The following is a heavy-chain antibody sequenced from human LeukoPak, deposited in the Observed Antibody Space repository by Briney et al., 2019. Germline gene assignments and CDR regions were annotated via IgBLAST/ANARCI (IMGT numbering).Heavy chain of an antibody. CDR2: ISYSGST. CDR1: GGSISPYY. Sequence: PSETLSLTCTVSGGSISPYYWSWIRQPPGKQLEWIGFISYSGSTEYNPSLKSRVTISVDTSQDQFSLKLKSRTPADTAMYYWTRDRREVYKYGDLWRQETSVTVSS. V-gene: IGHV4-59*01. D-gene: IGHD4-17*01. CDR3: TRDRREVYKYGDL. J-gene: IGHJ4*02.